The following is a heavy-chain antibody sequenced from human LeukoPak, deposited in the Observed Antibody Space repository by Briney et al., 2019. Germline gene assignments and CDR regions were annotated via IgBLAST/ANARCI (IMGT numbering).Heavy chain of an antibody. Sequence: GGSLRLSCAASGFTFSSYSMNWVRQAPGKGLEWVSSISGSSGDIYYADSVKGRFTVSRDNSKNSLYLQMKRLRAEDTALYYCARRGYHDYSGFDYWGQGTLVTVSS. CDR3: ARRGYHDYSGFDY. CDR1: GFTFSSYS. CDR2: ISGSSGDI. D-gene: IGHD1-26*01. J-gene: IGHJ4*02. V-gene: IGHV3-21*06.